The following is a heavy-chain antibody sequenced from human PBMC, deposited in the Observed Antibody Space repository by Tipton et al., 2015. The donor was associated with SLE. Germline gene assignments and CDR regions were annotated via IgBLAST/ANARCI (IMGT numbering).Heavy chain of an antibody. Sequence: GLVKPSETLSLTCSVSGGSITTRSYYWGWIRQPPGKGLEWIASISYSGATYSNPSLKSRVIISLDTSRNHFSLKLTSVTAAATAVYFGARDRDIVLEPVPIPPACDIWRQGTTVTGSS. J-gene: IGHJ3*02. CDR2: ISYSGAT. CDR1: GGSITTRSYY. CDR3: ARDRDIVLEPVPIPPACDI. D-gene: IGHD2-8*02. V-gene: IGHV4-39*02.